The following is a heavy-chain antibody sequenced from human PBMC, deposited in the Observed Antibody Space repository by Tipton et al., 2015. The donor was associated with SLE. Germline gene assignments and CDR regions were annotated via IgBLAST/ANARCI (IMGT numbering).Heavy chain of an antibody. CDR3: AREAGGGSLAD. Sequence: TLSLTCTVSGGSIRSYYWSWIRQPPGKGLEWIGYIHYSGSTNYNPSLKSRVTISVDTSKNQFSLKLGSVTAADTAVYYCAREAGGGSLADWGQGTLVTVSS. V-gene: IGHV4-59*01. CDR1: GGSIRSYY. CDR2: IHYSGST. J-gene: IGHJ4*02. D-gene: IGHD2-15*01.